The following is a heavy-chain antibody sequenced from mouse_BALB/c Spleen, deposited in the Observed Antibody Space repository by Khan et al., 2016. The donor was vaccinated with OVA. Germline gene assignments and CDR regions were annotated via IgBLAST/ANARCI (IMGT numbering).Heavy chain of an antibody. D-gene: IGHD1-1*01. Sequence: QVQLQESGTELTRPGASVKLSCTASGYTFTDYYITWVKQRTGQGLEWIGEIYPRSGNTYYHEKFKGKATLTEDKYYKSAHIQLSSLTTEDSAVYFCARKDTTYLDSWGQGTTLTVSS. CDR3: ARKDTTYLDS. V-gene: IGHV1-77*01. CDR1: GYTFTDYY. CDR2: IYPRSGNT. J-gene: IGHJ2*01.